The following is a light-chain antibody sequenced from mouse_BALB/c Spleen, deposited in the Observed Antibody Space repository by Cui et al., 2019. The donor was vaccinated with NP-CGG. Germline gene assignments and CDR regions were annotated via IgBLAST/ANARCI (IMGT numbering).Light chain of an antibody. CDR1: TGAVTTSNY. CDR3: ALWYSNHWV. V-gene: IGLV1*01. Sequence: QVVLTPEFALTPSPGETVTLTCRSSTGAVTTSNYANWVQEKPDHLFTGLIGGTNNRAPGVPARFSGSLIGDKAALTITGAQTEDEAIYFCALWYSNHWVFGGGTKLTVL. CDR2: GTN. J-gene: IGLJ1*01.